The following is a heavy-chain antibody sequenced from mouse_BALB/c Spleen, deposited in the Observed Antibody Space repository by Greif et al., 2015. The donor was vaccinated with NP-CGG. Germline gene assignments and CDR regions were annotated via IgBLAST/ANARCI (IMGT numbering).Heavy chain of an antibody. CDR1: GFSLTSYG. Sequence: QVQLQQSGPGLVQPSQSLPITCTVSGFSLTSYGVHWVRQSPGKGLEWLGVIWRGGSTDYNAAFISRLSISKDNSKSQVFFKMNSLQANDTAIYYCARREYGNYVWFAYWGQGTLVTVSA. D-gene: IGHD2-10*02. CDR2: IWRGGST. V-gene: IGHV2-2*02. J-gene: IGHJ3*01. CDR3: ARREYGNYVWFAY.